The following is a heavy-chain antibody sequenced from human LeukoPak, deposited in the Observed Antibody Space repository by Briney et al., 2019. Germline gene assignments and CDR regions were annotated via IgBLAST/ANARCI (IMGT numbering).Heavy chain of an antibody. D-gene: IGHD5-18*01. V-gene: IGHV3-48*01. CDR2: ISSSSSTI. J-gene: IGHJ4*02. CDR1: GFSFSSYS. CDR3: ARGRYTAMDDY. Sequence: GGSLRLSCAASGFSFSSYSMNWVRQAPGKGLEWVSYISSSSSTIYYADSVKGRFTISRDDAKNSLYPQMNSLRAEDTAVYYCARGRYTAMDDYWGQGTLVTVSS.